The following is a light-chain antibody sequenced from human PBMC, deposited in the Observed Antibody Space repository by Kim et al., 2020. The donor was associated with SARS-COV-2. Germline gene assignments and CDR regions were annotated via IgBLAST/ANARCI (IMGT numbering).Light chain of an antibody. Sequence: PGARATLSCRASRSMSAGYLTWYQQKPGQAPRLLMYSASTRATGIPDRFSGSESGTDFILTINRLEPEDSAFYYCHHLSSSPYYTFGQGTKLEI. CDR3: HHLSSSPYYT. V-gene: IGKV3-20*01. CDR2: SAS. J-gene: IGKJ2*01. CDR1: RSMSAGY.